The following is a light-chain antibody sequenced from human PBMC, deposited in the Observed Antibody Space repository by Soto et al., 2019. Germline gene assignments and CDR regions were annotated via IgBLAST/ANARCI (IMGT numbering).Light chain of an antibody. CDR2: GAS. Sequence: EIVMTQSPASLSVSPGERATVSCRASQSVSSNLAWYQQKRGQAPRLLIYGASTRATGIPARFSGSGSGTEFTLTISSLQSEDFAVYYCQQYNNWPRTFGQGTKVEIK. CDR1: QSVSSN. V-gene: IGKV3-15*01. CDR3: QQYNNWPRT. J-gene: IGKJ1*01.